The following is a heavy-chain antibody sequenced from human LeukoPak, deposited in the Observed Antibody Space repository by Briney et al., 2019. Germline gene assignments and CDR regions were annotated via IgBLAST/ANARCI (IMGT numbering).Heavy chain of an antibody. Sequence: SETLSLACSVSGGSISSGGYYWSWIRQHPGKGLEWIGYVPYSGSTFYNPSLKSRVTISLDTTKNQFSLRLTSVTAADTAVYYCAVKIAAAGFYWGQGTLVTVSS. CDR2: VPYSGST. D-gene: IGHD6-13*01. V-gene: IGHV4-31*03. J-gene: IGHJ4*02. CDR1: GGSISSGGYY. CDR3: AVKIAAAGFY.